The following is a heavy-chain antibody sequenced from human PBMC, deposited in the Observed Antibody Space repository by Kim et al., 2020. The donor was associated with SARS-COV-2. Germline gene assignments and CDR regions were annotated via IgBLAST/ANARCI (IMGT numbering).Heavy chain of an antibody. CDR2: ISGSGGST. CDR3: AKDQYGSGRYPSDY. D-gene: IGHD3-10*01. V-gene: IGHV3-23*01. CDR1: GFTFSSYA. J-gene: IGHJ4*02. Sequence: GGSLRLSCAASGFTFSSYAMSWVRQAPGKGLEWVSAISGSGGSTYYADSVKGRFTISRDNSKNTLYLQMNSLRAEDTAVYYCAKDQYGSGRYPSDYWGQGTLVTVSS.